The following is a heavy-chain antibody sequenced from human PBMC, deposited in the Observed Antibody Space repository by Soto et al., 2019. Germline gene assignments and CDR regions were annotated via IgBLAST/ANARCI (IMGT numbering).Heavy chain of an antibody. Sequence: EVQLVESGGGLVQPGGSLRLSCAASGFTFSSYWMRWVRQAPRKGLVWVSRINIDGSSTNYADSVKGRFTISGVNAKNTLYRQMNSLRAEDTAVYYCARGGCGGFDYWGQGTLVTVSS. D-gene: IGHD2-21*01. CDR2: INIDGSST. CDR1: GFTFSSYW. J-gene: IGHJ4*02. V-gene: IGHV3-74*01. CDR3: ARGGCGGFDY.